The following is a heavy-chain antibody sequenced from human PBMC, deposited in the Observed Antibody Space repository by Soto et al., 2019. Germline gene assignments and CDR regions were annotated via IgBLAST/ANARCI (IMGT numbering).Heavy chain of an antibody. CDR1: GGSISSRTYY. V-gene: IGHV4-39*01. CDR2: IYYSGST. CDR3: ARQFWSGYLADY. Sequence: SETLSLTCTVSGGSISSRTYYWGYIRQPPGKGLEWIGSIYYSGSTYYNTSLKSRVTISVDTSKNQLSLKLSSVTAADTAVYYCARQFWSGYLADYWGQGTLVTVSS. J-gene: IGHJ4*02. D-gene: IGHD3-3*01.